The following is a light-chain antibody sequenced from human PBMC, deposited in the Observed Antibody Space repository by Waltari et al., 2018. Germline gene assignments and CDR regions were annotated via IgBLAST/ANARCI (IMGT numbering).Light chain of an antibody. CDR1: QSVGSN. Sequence: DIVMTQSPATLSVSPGERATLSCRASQSVGSNLAWYQQKPGQALRLLIFAASRRATGIPARFSCSGSGTEFTLTIGSLQSEDFAVYYCQQYNNWPPYTFGQGTKLEIK. V-gene: IGKV3-15*01. J-gene: IGKJ2*01. CDR2: AAS. CDR3: QQYNNWPPYT.